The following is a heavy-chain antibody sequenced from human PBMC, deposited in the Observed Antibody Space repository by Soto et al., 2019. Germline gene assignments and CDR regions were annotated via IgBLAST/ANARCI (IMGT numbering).Heavy chain of an antibody. Sequence: SETLSLTCTVSGGSISSYYWSWIRQPPGKGLEWIGYIYYSGSTNYNPSLKSRVTISVDTSKNQFSLKLSSVTAADTAVYYCAREKSDILTGYPNWFDPWGQGTLVTVSS. CDR2: IYYSGST. CDR3: AREKSDILTGYPNWFDP. J-gene: IGHJ5*02. V-gene: IGHV4-59*01. D-gene: IGHD3-9*01. CDR1: GGSISSYY.